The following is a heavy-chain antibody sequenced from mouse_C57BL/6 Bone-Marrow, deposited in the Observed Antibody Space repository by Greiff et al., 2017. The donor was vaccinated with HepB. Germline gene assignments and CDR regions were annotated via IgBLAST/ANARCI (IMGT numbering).Heavy chain of an antibody. CDR2: ISSGGSYT. V-gene: IGHV5-6*02. CDR3: ARRQGNFDV. J-gene: IGHJ1*03. Sequence: EVKLEESGGDLVKPGGSLKLSCAASGFTFSSYGMSWVRQTPDKRLEWVATISSGGSYTYYPDSVKGRFTISRDNAKNTLYLQMSSLKSEDTAMYYCARRQGNFDVWGTGTTVTVSS. CDR1: GFTFSSYG.